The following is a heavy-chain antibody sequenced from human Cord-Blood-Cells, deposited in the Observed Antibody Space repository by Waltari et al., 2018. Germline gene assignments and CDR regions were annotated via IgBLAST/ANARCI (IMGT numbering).Heavy chain of an antibody. D-gene: IGHD6-6*01. CDR3: ARRPIAARFAAFDI. V-gene: IGHV4-34*01. CDR2: INHSGST. Sequence: QVQLQQWGAGLLKPSETLSLTCAVYGGSFSGYYWSWIRQPPGKGLEWIGEINHSGSTNYNPSLKSRVTISVDTSKNQFSQKLSSVTAADTAVYYCARRPIAARFAAFDIWGQGTMVTVSS. CDR1: GGSFSGYY. J-gene: IGHJ3*02.